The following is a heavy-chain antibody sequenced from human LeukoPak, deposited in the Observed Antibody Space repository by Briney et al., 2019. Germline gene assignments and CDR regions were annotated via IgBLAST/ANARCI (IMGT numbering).Heavy chain of an antibody. Sequence: SETLSLTCTVSGGSISISGYCWGWIRQPPGKGLDWIGNIFYSGNTYYNPSLKSRVTISVDTSKNQFSLKLRSVTAADTAVYYCASSYDSSTYYYYWGQGTLVTVSS. CDR1: GGSISISGYC. CDR2: IFYSGNT. CDR3: ASSYDSSTYYYY. V-gene: IGHV4-39*01. J-gene: IGHJ4*02. D-gene: IGHD3-22*01.